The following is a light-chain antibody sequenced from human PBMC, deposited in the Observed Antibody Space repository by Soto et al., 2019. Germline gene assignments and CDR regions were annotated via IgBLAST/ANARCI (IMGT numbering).Light chain of an antibody. Sequence: EIVMTQSPATLSVSPGERATLSCRASQSVSSKLAWYQQKPGQAPRLLIYSASTRATGIPARFSGSGSGTEFTLTISSLQSEDFAAYYCQQYNNWPLTFGGGTKVAIK. CDR1: QSVSSK. CDR3: QQYNNWPLT. J-gene: IGKJ4*01. V-gene: IGKV3-15*01. CDR2: SAS.